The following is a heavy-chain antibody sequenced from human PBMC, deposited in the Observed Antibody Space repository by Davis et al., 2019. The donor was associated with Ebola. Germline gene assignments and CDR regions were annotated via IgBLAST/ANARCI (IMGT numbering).Heavy chain of an antibody. V-gene: IGHV3-11*06. CDR2: ISGGSSWT. CDR3: ARGGVAYSDLDY. J-gene: IGHJ4*02. Sequence: GGSLRLSCAASGFTFSDYYMTWIRQAPGKGLEWVSYISGGSSWTNYAESVKGRFTVSRDNAKKSLYLQMNSLRAEDTAVYFCARGGVAYSDLDYWGQGTLVAVSS. D-gene: IGHD2-21*01. CDR1: GFTFSDYY.